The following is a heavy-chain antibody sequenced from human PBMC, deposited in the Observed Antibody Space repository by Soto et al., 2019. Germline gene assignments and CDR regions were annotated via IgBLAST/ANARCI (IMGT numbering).Heavy chain of an antibody. Sequence: PGASLKISCKDSGYSFTSYWISWVRQMPGKGLEWMGRIDPSDSYTNYSPSFQGHVTISADKSISTAYLQWSSLKASDTAMYYCANFERPKTQLAGPRGYYYGMDVWGQGTTVTVSS. D-gene: IGHD2-15*01. CDR3: ANFERPKTQLAGPRGYYYGMDV. CDR1: GYSFTSYW. V-gene: IGHV5-10-1*01. CDR2: IDPSDSYT. J-gene: IGHJ6*02.